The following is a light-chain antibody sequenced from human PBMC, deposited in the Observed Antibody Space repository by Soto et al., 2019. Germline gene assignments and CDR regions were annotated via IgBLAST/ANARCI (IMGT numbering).Light chain of an antibody. J-gene: IGLJ1*01. CDR2: EGS. CDR1: SSDVGSYNL. V-gene: IGLV2-23*01. CDR3: CSYAGSSTYV. Sequence: QSALTQPASVSGSPGQSITISCTGTSSDVGSYNLVSWYQQHPGKAPKLMIYEGSKRPSGVSNRFSGSKSGNTASLTISGLQAEDEADYYCCSYAGSSTYVFGTGTNGTVL.